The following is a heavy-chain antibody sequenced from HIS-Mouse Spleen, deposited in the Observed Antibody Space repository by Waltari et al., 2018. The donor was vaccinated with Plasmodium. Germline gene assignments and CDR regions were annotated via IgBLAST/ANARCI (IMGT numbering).Heavy chain of an antibody. CDR2: IFSNDEK. D-gene: IGHD5-18*01. CDR1: GFSLSNARMG. CDR3: ARMHGLGWIQLWFDY. J-gene: IGHJ4*02. Sequence: QVTLKESGPVLVKPTETLTLTCTVSGFSLSNARMGVSWIRQPPGKALEWLAHIFSNDEKSYSKSLKSRRTSSKENSKSQVVLTMTNMDPVDTATYYCARMHGLGWIQLWFDYWGQGTLVTVSS. V-gene: IGHV2-26*01.